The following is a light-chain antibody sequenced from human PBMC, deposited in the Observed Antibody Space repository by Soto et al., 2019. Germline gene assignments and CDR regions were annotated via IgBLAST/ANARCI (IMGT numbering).Light chain of an antibody. CDR2: AAS. J-gene: IGKJ4*01. CDR3: QKYNSAPRT. V-gene: IGKV1-27*01. Sequence: DVQMTQAPSSLSASVGDRVTITCRASQGISNYLAWYKQKPGKVPKLLIYAASILQSGVPSRFSGSGSGTDFTLNISSLQPEDVATYYCQKYNSAPRTFGGGTKVEIK. CDR1: QGISNY.